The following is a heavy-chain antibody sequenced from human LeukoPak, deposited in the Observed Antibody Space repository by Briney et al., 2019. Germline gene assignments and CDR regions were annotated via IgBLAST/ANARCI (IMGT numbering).Heavy chain of an antibody. CDR1: GYSLTDLS. Sequence: ASVKVSCKVAGYSLTDLSIHWVRQAPGRGLEWMGGFDREDRETIYAQKFQGRVTMARNTSISTAYMELSSLRSEDTAVYYCAIPYCTNGVCSSWFDPWGQGTLVTVSS. V-gene: IGHV1-24*01. CDR2: FDREDRET. D-gene: IGHD2-8*01. J-gene: IGHJ5*02. CDR3: AIPYCTNGVCSSWFDP.